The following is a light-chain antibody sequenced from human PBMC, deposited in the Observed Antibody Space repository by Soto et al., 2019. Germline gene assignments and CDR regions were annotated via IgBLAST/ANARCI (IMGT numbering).Light chain of an antibody. CDR1: QSVSNSY. J-gene: IGKJ1*01. CDR2: GAS. CDR3: QQYDSSPWT. Sequence: DIVLTQSPGTLSLSPGERATLSCRASQSVSNSYLAWYQQKPGQAPRLLIYGASSRATGIPDRVSGSGSGTDFTLTISRLEPEDFAVYYCQQYDSSPWTFGQGTKVEIK. V-gene: IGKV3-20*01.